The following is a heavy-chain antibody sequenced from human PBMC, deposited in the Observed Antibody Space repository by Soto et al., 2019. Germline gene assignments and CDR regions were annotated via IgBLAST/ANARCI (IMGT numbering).Heavy chain of an antibody. CDR1: GYSFTSYW. D-gene: IGHD3-22*01. J-gene: IGHJ6*02. Sequence: GESLKISCKGSGYSFTSYWISWVRQMPGKGLGWMGRIDPSDSYTNYSPSFQGHVTISADKSISTAYLQWSSLKASDTAMYYCARRPYYDFTYGMDVWGQGTTVTISS. CDR2: IDPSDSYT. CDR3: ARRPYYDFTYGMDV. V-gene: IGHV5-10-1*01.